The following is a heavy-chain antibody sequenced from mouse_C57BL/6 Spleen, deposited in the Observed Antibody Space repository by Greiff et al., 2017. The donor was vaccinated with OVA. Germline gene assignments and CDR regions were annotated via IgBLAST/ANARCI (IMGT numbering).Heavy chain of an antibody. CDR1: GFTFSSYA. V-gene: IGHV5-9-1*02. Sequence: DVMLVESGEGLVKPGGSLKLSCAASGFTFSSYAMSWVRQTPEKRLEWVAYISSGGDYIYYADTVKGRFPISRDNARNTLYLQMSSLKSEDTAMYYCTRDHPYFDYWGQGTTLTVSS. CDR2: ISSGGDYI. J-gene: IGHJ2*01. CDR3: TRDHPYFDY.